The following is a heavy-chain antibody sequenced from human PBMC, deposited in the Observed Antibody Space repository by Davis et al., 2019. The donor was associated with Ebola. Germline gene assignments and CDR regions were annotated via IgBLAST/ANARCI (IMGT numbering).Heavy chain of an antibody. V-gene: IGHV5-51*01. CDR2: IYPGDSDT. CDR1: GYSFTSYW. Sequence: GESLKISCKVSGYSFTSYWIGWVRQMPGKGLEWMGIIYPGDSDTRYSPSFQGQVTISADKSISTAYLQWSSLKASDTAMYYCARDIVAEGVYYGMDVWGQGTTVTVPS. D-gene: IGHD5-12*01. J-gene: IGHJ6*02. CDR3: ARDIVAEGVYYGMDV.